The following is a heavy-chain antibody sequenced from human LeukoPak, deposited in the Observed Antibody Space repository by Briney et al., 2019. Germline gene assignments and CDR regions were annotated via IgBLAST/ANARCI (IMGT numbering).Heavy chain of an antibody. V-gene: IGHV3-30*02. CDR2: IRYDGSNK. Sequence: GGSLRLSCAASGFTFSSYDMHWVRQAPGKGLEWVALIRYDGSNKYYADSVKGRFTISRDNSKNTLYLQMNSLGAEDTAVYYCATYDILTGYRRPDYWGQGTLVTDSS. CDR3: ATYDILTGYRRPDY. CDR1: GFTFSSYD. D-gene: IGHD3-9*01. J-gene: IGHJ4*02.